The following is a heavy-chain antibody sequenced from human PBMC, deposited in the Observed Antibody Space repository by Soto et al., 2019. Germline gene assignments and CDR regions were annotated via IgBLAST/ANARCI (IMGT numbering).Heavy chain of an antibody. CDR1: SGSISSTNW. CDR2: IYHSGSI. Sequence: QVQLQESGPGLVKPSGTLSLTCAVSSGSISSTNWWSWVRQPPGKGLEWIGEIYHSGSINYNPSRRSRVTMSVDKSKNQFPLKLSSVTAADTAIYYCARDCSSSSCYGRAFDVWGQGTMVTVSS. D-gene: IGHD2-2*01. V-gene: IGHV4-4*02. J-gene: IGHJ3*01. CDR3: ARDCSSSSCYGRAFDV.